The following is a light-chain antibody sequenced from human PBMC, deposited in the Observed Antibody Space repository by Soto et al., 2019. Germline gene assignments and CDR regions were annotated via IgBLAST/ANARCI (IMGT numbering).Light chain of an antibody. CDR3: SSYSSSSTLFV. CDR1: SSDVGGYKY. J-gene: IGLJ1*01. V-gene: IGLV2-14*01. CDR2: EVS. Sequence: QSALTQPASVSGSPGQSITISCTGTSSDVGGYKYVSWYQRHPGKAPKLMIYEVSNRPSGVSSRFSGSKSGNTASLTISGLQAEDEADYYCSSYSSSSTLFVFGTGTKLTVL.